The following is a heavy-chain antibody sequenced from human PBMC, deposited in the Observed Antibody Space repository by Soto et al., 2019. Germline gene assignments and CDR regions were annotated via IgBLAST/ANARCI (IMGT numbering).Heavy chain of an antibody. CDR3: ARESYYGSGATVVAY. CDR1: GGSISGYY. J-gene: IGHJ4*02. D-gene: IGHD3-10*01. Sequence: SETLSLTCTVSGGSISGYYWSWIRQPPGKGLEWIGYIYYSGTTSYNPSLNSRVNMSEDTSKNQFSLKVNSVTAADTAVYYCARESYYGSGATVVAYWGQGTLVTVS. V-gene: IGHV4-59*01. CDR2: IYYSGTT.